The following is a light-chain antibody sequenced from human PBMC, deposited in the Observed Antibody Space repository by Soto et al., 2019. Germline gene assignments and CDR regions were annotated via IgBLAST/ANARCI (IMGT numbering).Light chain of an antibody. V-gene: IGLV2-14*01. CDR2: EVS. CDR3: SSYTTSTTRII. Sequence: QSALTQPPSASGSPGQSVAISCTGTSSDVGGYNYVSWYQQHPGKAPKLMIYEVSNRPSGVSNRFSGSKSGNTASLTISGLQAEDEADYYCSSYTTSTTRIIFGGGTKLTVL. J-gene: IGLJ2*01. CDR1: SSDVGGYNY.